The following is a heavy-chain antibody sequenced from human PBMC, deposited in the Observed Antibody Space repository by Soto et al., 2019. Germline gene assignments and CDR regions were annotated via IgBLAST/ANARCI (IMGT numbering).Heavy chain of an antibody. CDR2: IYYSGTS. V-gene: IGHV4-31*01. D-gene: IGHD6-13*01. CDR3: ARRGISAIGIYFFDY. Sequence: TLSLTCTASGGSISSGGYYWSWIRQDPGKGLEWIGYIYYSGTSYYNPSLKSHITISVDTSTNQFSLKLSSVTAADTAVYYCARRGISAIGIYFFDYWGQGTLVTVSS. CDR1: GGSISSGGYY. J-gene: IGHJ4*02.